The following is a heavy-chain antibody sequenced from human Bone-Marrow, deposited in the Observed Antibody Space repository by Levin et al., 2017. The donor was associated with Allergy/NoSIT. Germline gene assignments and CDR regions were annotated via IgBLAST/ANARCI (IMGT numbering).Heavy chain of an antibody. D-gene: IGHD3-10*01. CDR3: ARDKIVWFGDLDY. V-gene: IGHV3-33*01. J-gene: IGHJ4*02. CDR1: GFTFSSYG. CDR2: IWYDGSNK. Sequence: GGSLRLSCAASGFTFSSYGMHWVRQAPGKGLEWVAVIWYDGSNKYYADSVKGRFTISRDNSKNTLYLQMNSLRAEDTAVYYCARDKIVWFGDLDYWGQGTLVTVSS.